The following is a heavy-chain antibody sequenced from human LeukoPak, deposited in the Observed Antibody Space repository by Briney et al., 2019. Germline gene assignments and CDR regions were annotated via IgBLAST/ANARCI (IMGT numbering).Heavy chain of an antibody. CDR1: GFSFSDAW. Sequence: GGSLRLSCAASGFSFSDAWMSWVRQIPGKGLEWVGRIESKTDGGTTDYAATVKGRFTISRDDSTNTLYLQMNSLKSEDTAVYYCTTYGSGRKFDYWGQGIPVTVSS. D-gene: IGHD3-10*01. CDR2: IESKTDGGTT. V-gene: IGHV3-15*04. J-gene: IGHJ4*02. CDR3: TTYGSGRKFDY.